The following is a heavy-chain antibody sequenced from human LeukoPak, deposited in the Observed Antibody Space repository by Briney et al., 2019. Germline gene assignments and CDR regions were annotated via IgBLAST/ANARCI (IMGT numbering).Heavy chain of an antibody. CDR2: ISAYNGNT. J-gene: IGHJ6*02. D-gene: IGHD2-2*02. Sequence: ASVKASCKASGYTFTSYGISWVRQAPGQGLEWMGWISAYNGNTNYAQKLQGRVTMTTDTSTSTAYMELRSLRSDDTAVYYCARDRARIVVVPAAIELYYYYGMDVWGQGTTVTVSS. V-gene: IGHV1-18*01. CDR3: ARDRARIVVVPAAIELYYYYGMDV. CDR1: GYTFTSYG.